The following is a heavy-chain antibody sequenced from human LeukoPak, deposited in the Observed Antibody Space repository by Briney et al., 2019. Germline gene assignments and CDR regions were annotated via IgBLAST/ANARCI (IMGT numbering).Heavy chain of an antibody. J-gene: IGHJ4*02. CDR2: IRYDGSNK. Sequence: GGSLRLSCAASGFTFSSYEMNWVRQAPGKGLEWVAFIRYDGSNKYYADSVKGRFTISRDNSKNTLYLQMNSLRAEDTAVYYCAKEVGANNWGQGTLVTVSS. CDR3: AKEVGANN. V-gene: IGHV3-30*02. CDR1: GFTFSSYE. D-gene: IGHD1-26*01.